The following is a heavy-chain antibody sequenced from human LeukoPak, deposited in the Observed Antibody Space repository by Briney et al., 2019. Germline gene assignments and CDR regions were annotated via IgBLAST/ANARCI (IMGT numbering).Heavy chain of an antibody. CDR1: GFTFDDYT. V-gene: IGHV3-43*01. CDR2: ISWDGGST. CDR3: ARDGEVSVSGV. Sequence: GGSLRLSCAASGFTFDDYTMHWVRHAPGKGLEWVSLISWDGGSTYYADSVKGRFTISRDNAKNSLYLQMNSLRAEDTAVYYCARDGEVSVSGVWGQGTTVTVSS. D-gene: IGHD3-16*02. J-gene: IGHJ6*02.